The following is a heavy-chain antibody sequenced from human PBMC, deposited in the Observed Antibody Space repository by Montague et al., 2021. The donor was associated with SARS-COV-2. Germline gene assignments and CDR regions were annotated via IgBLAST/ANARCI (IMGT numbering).Heavy chain of an antibody. Sequence: SETLSLTCTVSGGSISSYYWSWIRQPPGKGLEWIGYIYYSGSTNYNPSLKSRVTISVDTSKNQVSLRLKSVTAADTAVYYCAREGLVVGDYFDLWGQGTLVTVSS. CDR1: GGSISSYY. V-gene: IGHV4-59*12. D-gene: IGHD1-26*01. J-gene: IGHJ4*02. CDR3: AREGLVVGDYFDL. CDR2: IYYSGST.